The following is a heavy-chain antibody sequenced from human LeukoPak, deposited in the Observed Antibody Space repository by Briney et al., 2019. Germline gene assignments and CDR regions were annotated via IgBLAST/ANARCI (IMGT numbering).Heavy chain of an antibody. V-gene: IGHV1-69*01. D-gene: IGHD2-2*01. Sequence: GSSVKVSCKASGGTFSSYAISWVRQAPGQGLEWMGGIIPIFGTANYAQKFQGRVTITADESTSTAYMELSSLRSEDTAVYYCARTYCTSMSCPFRPHFDYWGQGTLVTVSS. J-gene: IGHJ4*02. CDR3: ARTYCTSMSCPFRPHFDY. CDR1: GGTFSSYA. CDR2: IIPIFGTA.